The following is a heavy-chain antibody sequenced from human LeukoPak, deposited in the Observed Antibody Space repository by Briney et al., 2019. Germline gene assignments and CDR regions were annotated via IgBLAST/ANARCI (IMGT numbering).Heavy chain of an antibody. CDR1: GGSISSGDYY. J-gene: IGHJ6*03. CDR2: IYYSGST. D-gene: IGHD3-16*02. CDR3: ARAGLSTEPFYYYYYMDV. V-gene: IGHV4-30-4*08. Sequence: SETLSLTCTVSGGSISSGDYYWSWIRQPPGKGLEWIGYIYYSGSTYYNPSLKSRVTISVDTSKNRFSLKLSSVTAADTAVYYCARAGLSTEPFYYYYYMDVWGKGTTVTVSS.